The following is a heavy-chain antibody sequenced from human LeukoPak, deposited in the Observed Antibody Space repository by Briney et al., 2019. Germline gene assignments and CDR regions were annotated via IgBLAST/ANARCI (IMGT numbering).Heavy chain of an antibody. CDR1: GFTFSSYG. Sequence: GGSLRLSCAASGFTFSSYGMHWVRQAPGNGLEWVAVIWYDGSNKYYADSVKGRFTISRDNSKNTLYLQMNSLRAEDTAVYYCARDPEAYCGGDCYVFDYWGQGTLVTVSS. J-gene: IGHJ4*02. CDR2: IWYDGSNK. D-gene: IGHD2-21*02. CDR3: ARDPEAYCGGDCYVFDY. V-gene: IGHV3-33*01.